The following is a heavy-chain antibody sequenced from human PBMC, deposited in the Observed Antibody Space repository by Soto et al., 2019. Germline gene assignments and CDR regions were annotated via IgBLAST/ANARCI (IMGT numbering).Heavy chain of an antibody. V-gene: IGHV1-2*04. J-gene: IGHJ6*01. CDR3: ARDRSRPQLYCSGGSCSLNYYGMEV. Sequence: ASVKVSCKASGYTFTGYYMHWVRQAPGQGLEWMGWINPNSGGTNYAQKFQGWVTMTRDTSISTAYMELSRLRSDDTAVYYCARDRSRPQLYCSGGSCSLNYYGMEVWGEGTTVTVSS. CDR2: INPNSGGT. D-gene: IGHD2-15*01. CDR1: GYTFTGYY.